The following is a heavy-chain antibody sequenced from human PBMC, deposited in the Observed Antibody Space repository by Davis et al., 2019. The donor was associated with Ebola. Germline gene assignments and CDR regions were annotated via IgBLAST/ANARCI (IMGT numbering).Heavy chain of an antibody. CDR3: ARGYSLNY. D-gene: IGHD6-13*01. CDR1: GFTFSSYS. CDR2: ISSSSSYI. V-gene: IGHV3-21*04. J-gene: IGHJ4*02. Sequence: GESLKISCAASGFTFSSYSMNWVRQAPGKGLEWVSSISSSSSYIYYADSVKGRFTISRDNSKNTLYLQMNSLRAEDTAVYYCARGYSLNYWGQGTLVTVSS.